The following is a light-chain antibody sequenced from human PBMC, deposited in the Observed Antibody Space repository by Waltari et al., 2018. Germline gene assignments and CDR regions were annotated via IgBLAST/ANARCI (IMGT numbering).Light chain of an antibody. CDR3: CSYAGSIPVV. CDR1: SSDLVHYNL. CDR2: EVS. V-gene: IGLV2-23*02. Sequence: QSALTQPASVSGSPGQSITISCTGTSSDLVHYNLFSWYQQHPGKPPKLMIYEVSKRSSGVSNRFSGFRSGNTASLTISGLQAEDEADYYCCSYAGSIPVVFGGGTKLTVL. J-gene: IGLJ3*02.